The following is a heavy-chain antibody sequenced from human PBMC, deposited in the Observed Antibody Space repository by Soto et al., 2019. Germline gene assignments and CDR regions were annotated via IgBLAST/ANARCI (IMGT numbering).Heavy chain of an antibody. J-gene: IGHJ4*02. CDR2: IYYSGST. D-gene: IGHD3-10*01. Sequence: SKTLSLTCTVSGGSISSSSYYWGWIRQPPGKGLEWIGSIYYSGSTYYNPSLKSRVTISVDTSKNQFSLKLSSVTAADTAVYYCARKYMVRGVLFFDYWGQGTLVTVSS. CDR3: ARKYMVRGVLFFDY. CDR1: GGSISSSSYY. V-gene: IGHV4-39*01.